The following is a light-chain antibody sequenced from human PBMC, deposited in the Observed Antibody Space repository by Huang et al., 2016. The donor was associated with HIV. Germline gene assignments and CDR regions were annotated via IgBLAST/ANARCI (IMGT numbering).Light chain of an antibody. CDR3: QQSYSTPRT. J-gene: IGKJ1*01. CDR1: QSISSY. Sequence: DIQMTQSPSSLSASVGDRVTITCRASQSISSYLNWYQQKPGKAPNLLIYGASSLQSGAPSRFSGSGSGTDFTLTISSLQPEDFATYYCQQSYSTPRTFGQGTEVEIK. CDR2: GAS. V-gene: IGKV1-39*01.